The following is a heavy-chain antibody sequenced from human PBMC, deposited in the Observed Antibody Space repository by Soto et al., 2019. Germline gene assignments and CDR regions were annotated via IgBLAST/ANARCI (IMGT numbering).Heavy chain of an antibody. CDR3: ATSRGFYEAMEV. J-gene: IGHJ6*02. Sequence: QVQLGQSGAEVKKPGSSVKVSCRSSGGSFRSYAISWVRQAPGQGLEWMGSIMAVFGSATYAQRFQGRAIITADESTTTSYLELSGLQSGGAAVYFCATSRGFYEAMEVWGQGTTVTVSS. V-gene: IGHV1-69*01. CDR1: GGSFRSYA. D-gene: IGHD3-16*01. CDR2: IMAVFGSA.